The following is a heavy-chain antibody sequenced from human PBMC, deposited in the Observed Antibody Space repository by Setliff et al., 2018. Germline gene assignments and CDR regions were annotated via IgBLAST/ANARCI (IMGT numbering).Heavy chain of an antibody. D-gene: IGHD5-12*01. Sequence: PGGSLRLSCAASGFTFSNYLMSWVRQAPGKGLEWVSSFSGSNEYIKYADSVKGRFTISRDSAENAVYLQMNNLSAEDTAVYYCAGSRAWIPIFDSWGQGILVTVSS. CDR2: FSGSNEYI. V-gene: IGHV3-21*01. CDR3: AGSRAWIPIFDS. CDR1: GFTFSNYL. J-gene: IGHJ4*02.